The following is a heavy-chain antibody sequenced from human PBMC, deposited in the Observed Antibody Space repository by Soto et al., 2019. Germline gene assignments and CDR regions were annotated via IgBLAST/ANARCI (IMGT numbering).Heavy chain of an antibody. V-gene: IGHV1-18*01. D-gene: IGHD5-12*01. CDR1: GYIFVNYG. Sequence: QVQLVQSGDEVKKPGASVKVSCKASGYIFVNYGIAWVRQAPGQGLEWMGWISPYTGNTHSATKVQGRLTMTTDTSRSTAYMDLGSLTSDDTAVYYCVMVDNSVTPTPQDVRGQGTTVTVSS. J-gene: IGHJ6*02. CDR3: VMVDNSVTPTPQDV. CDR2: ISPYTGNT.